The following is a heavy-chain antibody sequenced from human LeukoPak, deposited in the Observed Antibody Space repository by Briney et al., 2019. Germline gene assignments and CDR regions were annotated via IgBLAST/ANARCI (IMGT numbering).Heavy chain of an antibody. CDR2: IIPIFGTA. D-gene: IGHD2-2*01. J-gene: IGHJ6*03. CDR1: GGTFSSYA. V-gene: IGHV1-69*06. Sequence: ASVKVSCKASGGTFSSYAISWVRQAPGQGLEWMGRIIPIFGTANYAQKFQGRVTITADKSTSTAYMELSSLRSEDTAMYYCARSLSPDIVVVPAAIETADYYYYYMDVWGKGTTVTVSS. CDR3: ARSLSPDIVVVPAAIETADYYYYYMDV.